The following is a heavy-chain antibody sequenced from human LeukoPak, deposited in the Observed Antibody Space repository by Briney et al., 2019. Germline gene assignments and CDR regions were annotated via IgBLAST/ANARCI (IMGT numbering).Heavy chain of an antibody. D-gene: IGHD5-24*01. J-gene: IGHJ4*02. CDR2: INPNSGGT. CDR3: ARVRPGVRDGYNNDY. CDR1: GYTFTGYY. V-gene: IGHV1-2*06. Sequence: ASVKVSCKASGYTFTGYYMHWVRQAPGQGLEWMGRINPNSGGTNYAQKLQGRVTMTRDTSISTAYMELSRLRSDDTAVYYCARVRPGVRDGYNNDYWGQGTLVTVSS.